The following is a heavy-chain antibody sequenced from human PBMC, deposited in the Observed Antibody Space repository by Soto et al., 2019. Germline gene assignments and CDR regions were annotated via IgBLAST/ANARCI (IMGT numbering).Heavy chain of an antibody. J-gene: IGHJ4*02. CDR2: FIPIFGSK. CDR3: GRDTYYYDSSGYYYGAYYFDY. D-gene: IGHD3-22*01. V-gene: IGHV1-69*13. Sequence: SVKVSCKASGGSFSGYGVSWVRQAPGQGLEWIGGFIPIFGSKDFAQKFQDRVKFTADESLRTAYMELSSLRSEDTAVYYCGRDTYYYDSSGYYYGAYYFDYWAREPWSPSPQ. CDR1: GGSFSGYG.